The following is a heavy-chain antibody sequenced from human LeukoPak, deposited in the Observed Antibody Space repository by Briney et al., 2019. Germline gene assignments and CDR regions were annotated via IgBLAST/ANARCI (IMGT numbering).Heavy chain of an antibody. CDR2: MYHGGST. D-gene: IGHD1-14*01. J-gene: IGHJ4*02. CDR3: AADPGPRRFDY. Sequence: KPSETLSLTCSVSGGSVSSSTYYWGWIRQPPGKGLEWIGSMYHGGSTYYNPSLKSRVTISVDTSKNQFSLKLSSVTAADTAVCYCAADPGPRRFDYWGRGTLVTVSS. CDR1: GGSVSSSTYY. V-gene: IGHV4-39*07.